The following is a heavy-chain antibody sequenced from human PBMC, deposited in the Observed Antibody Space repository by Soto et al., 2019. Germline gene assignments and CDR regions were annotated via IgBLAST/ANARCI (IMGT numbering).Heavy chain of an antibody. CDR2: IIPIFGTA. CDR1: GGTFSSYA. D-gene: IGHD2-2*01. J-gene: IGHJ4*02. Sequence: QVQLVQSGAEVRKPGSSEKVSCKASGGTFSSYAISWVRQAPGQGLEWMGGIIPIFGTANYAQKFQGRVTITADGSTSTAYMELSSLRSEDTAVYYCAVGDIVVVPAAKRLDYWGQGTLVTVSS. CDR3: AVGDIVVVPAAKRLDY. V-gene: IGHV1-69*01.